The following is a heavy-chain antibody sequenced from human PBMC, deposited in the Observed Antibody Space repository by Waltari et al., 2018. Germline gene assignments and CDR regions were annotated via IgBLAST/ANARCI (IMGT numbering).Heavy chain of an antibody. CDR2: ISWNSGTI. V-gene: IGHV3-9*03. D-gene: IGHD2-15*01. CDR1: GFKFDDSA. CDR3: ARSGGYAYDALDI. J-gene: IGHJ3*02. Sequence: EVQLVESGGGLVQPGRSLRLYCVVSGFKFDDSAMHWVRQAPGKGLEWVSSISWNSGTIGYADSVRGRFTISRDNAKNSLYLQMTSLRTEDMAFYYCARSGGYAYDALDIWGQGTLVTVSS.